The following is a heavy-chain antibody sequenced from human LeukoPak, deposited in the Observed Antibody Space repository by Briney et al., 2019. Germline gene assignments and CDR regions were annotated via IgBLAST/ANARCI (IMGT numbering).Heavy chain of an antibody. J-gene: IGHJ4*02. CDR3: ATMRGYCSSPTCQDS. Sequence: PSETLSLTCAVYGGPFSGHYWRWIRQPPGKGLEWIEEINHSGSANYSPSLKSRVTLSVDTSKNQFSLKLSSVTAADTAMYYCATMRGYCSSPTCQDSWGQGTLVTVSS. D-gene: IGHD2-2*01. CDR2: INHSGSA. V-gene: IGHV4-34*01. CDR1: GGPFSGHY.